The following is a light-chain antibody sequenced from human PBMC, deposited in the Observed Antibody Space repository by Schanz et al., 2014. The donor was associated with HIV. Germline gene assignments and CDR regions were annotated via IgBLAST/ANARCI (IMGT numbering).Light chain of an antibody. V-gene: IGKV1-5*03. J-gene: IGKJ5*01. Sequence: DIQMTQSPSTLSASVGDRVTITCRASQSIDTWLAWYQQKPGKAPKLLIYKASSLQSGVPSRFSGSGSGTEFTLTISSLQPEDIATYYCQQYDNFPPSITFGQGTRLEIK. CDR1: QSIDTW. CDR2: KAS. CDR3: QQYDNFPPSIT.